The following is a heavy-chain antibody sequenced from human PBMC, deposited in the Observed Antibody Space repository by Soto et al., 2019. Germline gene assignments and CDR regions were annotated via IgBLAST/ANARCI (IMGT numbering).Heavy chain of an antibody. J-gene: IGHJ5*02. Sequence: QVQLVQSGAEVKKPGSSVKVSCKASGGTFSSYAISWVRQAPGQGLEWMGGIIPIFGTANYAQKFQGRVTITADESTSTAYMELSSLRSEDTAVYYCARGPLITMVRGVTGWFDPWGQGTLVTVST. CDR2: IIPIFGTA. V-gene: IGHV1-69*12. CDR3: ARGPLITMVRGVTGWFDP. D-gene: IGHD3-10*01. CDR1: GGTFSSYA.